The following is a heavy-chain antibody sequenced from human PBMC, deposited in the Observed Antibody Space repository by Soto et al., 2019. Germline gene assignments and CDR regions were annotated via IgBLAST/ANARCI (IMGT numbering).Heavy chain of an antibody. V-gene: IGHV3-30*18. D-gene: IGHD1-26*01. CDR1: GFTFSHYA. CDR3: AKDGSHNFDY. Sequence: QVQLVESGGGVVQPGRSLRLSCAASGFTFSHYAMHWVRQAPGKGLEWVALMSYDGSNEYYADSVKGRFTISRDNSKNRLDLQKNSLRAEDTAVYYFAKDGSHNFDYWGQGTLVTVSS. J-gene: IGHJ4*02. CDR2: MSYDGSNE.